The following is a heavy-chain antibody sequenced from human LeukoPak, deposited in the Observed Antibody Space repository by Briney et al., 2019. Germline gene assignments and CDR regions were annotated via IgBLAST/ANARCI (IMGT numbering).Heavy chain of an antibody. CDR3: ARDPPLREDYYYYCMDV. D-gene: IGHD1-26*01. J-gene: IGHJ6*03. CDR2: IIPIFGTA. Sequence: SVTVSCKGSGGTFSSYVISWVRQAPGQGLEWMGGIIPIFGTANYAQKFQGRVTITADETTSTAYMELSSLRSEDTVVYYCARDPPLREDYYYYCMDVWGKGTTVTVSS. CDR1: GGTFSSYV. V-gene: IGHV1-69*13.